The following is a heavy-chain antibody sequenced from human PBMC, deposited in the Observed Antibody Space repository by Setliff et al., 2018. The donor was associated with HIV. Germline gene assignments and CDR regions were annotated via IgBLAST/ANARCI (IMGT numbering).Heavy chain of an antibody. CDR2: IFYSWTT. Sequence: KTSETLSLTCTVSEGYITGYYWTWIRQPPGRGLEWIGYIFYSWTTKFNPSLKSRAAISVDSSNNQFSLKMTSVTAADTAVYFCARFNALLGSSTYYDYWGPGLLVTVSS. J-gene: IGHJ4*02. CDR1: EGYITGYY. V-gene: IGHV4-59*01. CDR3: ARFNALLGSSTYYDY. D-gene: IGHD3-22*01.